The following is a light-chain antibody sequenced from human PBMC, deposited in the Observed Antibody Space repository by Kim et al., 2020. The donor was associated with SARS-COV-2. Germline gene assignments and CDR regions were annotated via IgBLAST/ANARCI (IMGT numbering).Light chain of an antibody. J-gene: IGLJ3*02. Sequence: VALGQTVRITCQGDSLRSYYASWYQQKPGQAPVLVIYGKNNRPSGIPDRFSGSSSGNTASLTITGAQAEDEADYYCNSRDSSGNWVFGGGTHLTVL. CDR1: SLRSYY. CDR2: GKN. V-gene: IGLV3-19*01. CDR3: NSRDSSGNWV.